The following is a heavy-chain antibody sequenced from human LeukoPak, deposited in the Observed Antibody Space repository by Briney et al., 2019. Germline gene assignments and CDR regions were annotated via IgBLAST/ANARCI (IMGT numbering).Heavy chain of an antibody. J-gene: IGHJ4*02. D-gene: IGHD6-13*01. Sequence: PSETLSLTCTVSGGSISSSSYYWGWIRQPPGKGLEWIGSIYYSGSTYFNPSLKSRVTISVDTSKNQFSLKLNSVTAADTSVYYCARHPSGAAGGFDYWGQGTLVTVSS. V-gene: IGHV4-39*01. CDR3: ARHPSGAAGGFDY. CDR1: GGSISSSSYY. CDR2: IYYSGST.